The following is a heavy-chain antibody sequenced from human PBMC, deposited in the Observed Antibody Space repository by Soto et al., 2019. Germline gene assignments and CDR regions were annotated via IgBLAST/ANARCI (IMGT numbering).Heavy chain of an antibody. Sequence: ASVKVSCKASGYTFTSYGISWVRQAPGQGLEWMGWIIAYNGNTNYARKLQCRVTITADKSTSTAYMELSSLRSEDTAVYYCARSTYYYGSGSPHPYGMDVWGQGTTVTVSS. CDR1: GYTFTSYG. CDR3: ARSTYYYGSGSPHPYGMDV. CDR2: IIAYNGNT. D-gene: IGHD3-10*01. J-gene: IGHJ6*02. V-gene: IGHV1-18*04.